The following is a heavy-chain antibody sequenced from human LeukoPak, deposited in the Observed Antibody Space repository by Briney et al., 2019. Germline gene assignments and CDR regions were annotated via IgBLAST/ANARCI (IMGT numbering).Heavy chain of an antibody. V-gene: IGHV1-8*01. CDR2: MNPNSGNT. D-gene: IGHD3-10*01. Sequence: ASVTVSCKASGYTFTSYDINWVRQATGQGLEWMGWMNPNSGNTGYAQKFQGIVIMTRNTSISTAYLDLSSLRSEDTAVYYCARNVAGSRQFDSWGQGTLVTVSS. CDR1: GYTFTSYD. J-gene: IGHJ4*02. CDR3: ARNVAGSRQFDS.